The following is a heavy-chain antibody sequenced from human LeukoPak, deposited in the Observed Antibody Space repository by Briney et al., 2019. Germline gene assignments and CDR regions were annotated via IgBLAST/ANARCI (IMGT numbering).Heavy chain of an antibody. CDR2: ISSSSSYI. D-gene: IGHD6-19*01. J-gene: IGHJ5*02. V-gene: IGHV3-21*01. Sequence: PGGSLRLSCAASGFTFSSYSMNWVRQAPGKGLEWVSSISSSSSYIYYADSVKGRFTISRDNAKNSLYLQMNSLRAEDTAVYYCARAAVTAANNWFDPWGQGTLVTVSS. CDR1: GFTFSSYS. CDR3: ARAAVTAANNWFDP.